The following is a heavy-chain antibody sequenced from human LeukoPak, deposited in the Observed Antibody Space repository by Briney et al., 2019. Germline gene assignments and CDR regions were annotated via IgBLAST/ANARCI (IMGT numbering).Heavy chain of an antibody. CDR2: MHRSGNT. D-gene: IGHD3-3*01. V-gene: IGHV4-4*07. Sequence: SETLSLTCTVSGASITSDFWTWIRQPAGKGLEWIGRMHRSGNTNYNPSLKSRATMSVDTSKKQFSLKLSSVTAADTAVYYCARVGSIIFGGIHYYMDVWGKGTTVTVSS. J-gene: IGHJ6*03. CDR1: GASITSDF. CDR3: ARVGSIIFGGIHYYMDV.